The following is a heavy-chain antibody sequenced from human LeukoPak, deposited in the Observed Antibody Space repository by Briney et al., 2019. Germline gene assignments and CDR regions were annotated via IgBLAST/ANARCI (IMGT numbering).Heavy chain of an antibody. Sequence: GGSLRLSCAASGFTFSSCEMNWARQAPGKGLEWVSYISSSGDTIYYADSVKGRFTISRDNAKNSLYLQMDSLKTEDTAVYYCATGVGGSDFDYWGQGTLVTVSS. CDR2: ISSSGDTI. CDR3: ATGVGGSDFDY. D-gene: IGHD3-16*01. CDR1: GFTFSSCE. V-gene: IGHV3-48*03. J-gene: IGHJ4*02.